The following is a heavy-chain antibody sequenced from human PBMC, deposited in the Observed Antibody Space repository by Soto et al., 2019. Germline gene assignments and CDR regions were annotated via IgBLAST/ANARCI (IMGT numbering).Heavy chain of an antibody. D-gene: IGHD2-2*01. V-gene: IGHV3-33*01. Sequence: SLRLSCAASGYTFSSCGMHWVRQAPGKGLEWVAVIWYDGSNKCYADSVKGRFTMSRDNSKNTLYLQMNSLRAEDTAVYYCARDHTLSCSSTSCPIYYYYYGMDXWGQGTKVT. CDR3: ARDHTLSCSSTSCPIYYYYYGMDX. CDR1: GYTFSSCG. J-gene: IGHJ6*02. CDR2: IWYDGSNK.